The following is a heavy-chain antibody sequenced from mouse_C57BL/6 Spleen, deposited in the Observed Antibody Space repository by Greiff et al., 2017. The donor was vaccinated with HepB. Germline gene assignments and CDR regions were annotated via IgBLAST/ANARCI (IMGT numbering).Heavy chain of an antibody. CDR1: GYSITSGYD. Sequence: EVQRVESGPGMVKPSQSLSLTCTVTGYSITSGYDWHWIRHFPGNKLEWMGYISYSGSTNYNPSLKSRISITHDTSKNHFFLKLNSVTTEDTATYYCARGDSNYEGDWYFDVWGTGTTVTVSS. D-gene: IGHD2-5*01. CDR3: ARGDSNYEGDWYFDV. CDR2: ISYSGST. V-gene: IGHV3-1*01. J-gene: IGHJ1*03.